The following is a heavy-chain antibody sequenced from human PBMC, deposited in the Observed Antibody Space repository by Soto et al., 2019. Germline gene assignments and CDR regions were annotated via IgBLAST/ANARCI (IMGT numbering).Heavy chain of an antibody. J-gene: IGHJ4*02. CDR3: AKDRDDSSGYYFG. V-gene: IGHV3-23*01. Sequence: EVQLLESGGGLVQPGGSLRLSCAASGFTFSSYAMSWVRQAPGKGLEWVSAISGSGGSTYYADSVKGRFTISRDNSKNTRYLQMNSPRAEDTAVYYCAKDRDDSSGYYFGWGQGTLVTVSA. D-gene: IGHD3-22*01. CDR2: ISGSGGST. CDR1: GFTFSSYA.